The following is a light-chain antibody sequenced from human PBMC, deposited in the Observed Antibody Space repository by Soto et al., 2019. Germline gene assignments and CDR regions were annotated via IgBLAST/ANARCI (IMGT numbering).Light chain of an antibody. V-gene: IGKV3D-7*01. J-gene: IGKJ2*02. Sequence: EIAVTQSPASLSLSPGESVTLSCRTSQTISGNYLSWYQRRPGQAPRLLIFGASIRATDIPARFSGSGSGRDFPLAITSLEPEDFAVYYCHQNYDLPWTFGQGTKLEMK. CDR3: HQNYDLPWT. CDR2: GAS. CDR1: QTISGNY.